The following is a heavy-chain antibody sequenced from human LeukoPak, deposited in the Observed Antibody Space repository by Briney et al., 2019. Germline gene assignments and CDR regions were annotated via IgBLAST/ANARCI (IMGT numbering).Heavy chain of an antibody. D-gene: IGHD2-2*01. J-gene: IGHJ5*02. CDR1: GYTFTSYD. CDR2: MNPNSGNT. Sequence: GASVEVSCKASGYTFTSYDINWVRQATGQGLEWMGWMNPNSGNTGYAQKFQGRVTMTRNTSISTAYMELSSLRSEDTAVYYCARGVVPAAYNNWFDPWGQGTLVTVSS. V-gene: IGHV1-8*01. CDR3: ARGVVPAAYNNWFDP.